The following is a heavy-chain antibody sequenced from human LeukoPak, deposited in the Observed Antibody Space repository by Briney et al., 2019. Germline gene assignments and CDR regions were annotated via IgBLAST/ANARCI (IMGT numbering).Heavy chain of an antibody. D-gene: IGHD3-16*01. Sequence: ASVKVSCKASGYTFTGYYMHWVRQAPGQGLEWMGWINPNSGGTNYAQKFQGRITMTRDTSISTAYMEVSRLRSDDTAVYYCARESGPHYALDYWGQGTLVTVSS. CDR1: GYTFTGYY. CDR3: ARESGPHYALDY. CDR2: INPNSGGT. V-gene: IGHV1-2*02. J-gene: IGHJ4*02.